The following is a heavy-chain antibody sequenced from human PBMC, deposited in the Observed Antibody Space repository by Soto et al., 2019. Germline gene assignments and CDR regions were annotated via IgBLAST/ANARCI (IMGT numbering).Heavy chain of an antibody. D-gene: IGHD6-19*01. Sequence: SETLSLTCAVYGGSFSGYYWSWIRQPPGKGLEWIGEINHSGSTNYNPSLKSRVTISVDTSKNQFSLKLSSVTAADTAVYYCARHGIAVASFFDYWGQGTLVTVSS. CDR2: INHSGST. CDR1: GGSFSGYY. V-gene: IGHV4-34*01. J-gene: IGHJ4*02. CDR3: ARHGIAVASFFDY.